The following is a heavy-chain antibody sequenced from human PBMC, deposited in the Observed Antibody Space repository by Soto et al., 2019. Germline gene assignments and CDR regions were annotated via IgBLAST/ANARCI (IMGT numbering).Heavy chain of an antibody. V-gene: IGHV3-30*18. CDR1: AFTFSSYG. J-gene: IGHJ4*02. Sequence: QVQLVESGGGVVQPGRSLRLSCAASAFTFSSYGMHWVRQAPGKGLEWVAVISYDGSNKYYADSVKGRFTISRDNSKNTLYLQMNSLRAEDTAMYYCAKRREFDYWGQGTLVTVSS. CDR3: AKRREFDY. CDR2: ISYDGSNK. D-gene: IGHD1-26*01.